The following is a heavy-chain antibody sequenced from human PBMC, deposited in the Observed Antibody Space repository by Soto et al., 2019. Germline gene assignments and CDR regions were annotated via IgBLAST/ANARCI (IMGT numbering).Heavy chain of an antibody. D-gene: IGHD4-4*01. J-gene: IGHJ6*02. V-gene: IGHV1-8*01. Sequence: PSVKVSCKASGYTFTSYDINWVRQATGQGLEWMGWMNPNSGNTGYAQKFQGRVTMTRNTSISTAYMELSSLRSEDTAVYYCARWIGLYSNYAYYYGMDVWGQGTTVTVSS. CDR3: ARWIGLYSNYAYYYGMDV. CDR1: GYTFTSYD. CDR2: MNPNSGNT.